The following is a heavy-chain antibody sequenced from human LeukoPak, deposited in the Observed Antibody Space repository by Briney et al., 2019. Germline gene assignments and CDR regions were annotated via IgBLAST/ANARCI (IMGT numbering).Heavy chain of an antibody. Sequence: GGSLRLSCAASRFSFSTYPMGWVRQAPGKGLEWVSGISASGDVTFHAEPVKGRFTISRDNSKNTLYLQMTSLRAEDTAEYYCAKSLFTSATGTGRAFHIWGQGTMVTVSS. CDR3: AKSLFTSATGTGRAFHI. D-gene: IGHD1-1*01. V-gene: IGHV3-23*01. CDR2: ISASGDVT. CDR1: RFSFSTYP. J-gene: IGHJ3*02.